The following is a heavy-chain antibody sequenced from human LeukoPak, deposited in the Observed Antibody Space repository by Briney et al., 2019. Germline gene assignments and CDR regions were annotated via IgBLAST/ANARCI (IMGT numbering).Heavy chain of an antibody. CDR2: IYLTDNT. CDR3: ASEFVVGSHYLAFGY. Sequence: PSETLSLTCTVPGDSVPNPLSYWSWIRQPAGKGLEGFGRIYLTDNTNYHPSLAGRVTMSVDTSTNQFSLKLYSVTAADTAIYFCASEFVVGSHYLAFGYWGQGTLVAVSS. D-gene: IGHD1-1*01. J-gene: IGHJ4*02. CDR1: GDSVPNPLSY. V-gene: IGHV4-61*02.